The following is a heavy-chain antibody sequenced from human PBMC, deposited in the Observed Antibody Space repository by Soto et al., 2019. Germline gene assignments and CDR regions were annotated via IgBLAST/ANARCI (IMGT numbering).Heavy chain of an antibody. CDR1: GDSISSYY. V-gene: IGHV4-59*01. Sequence: PSETLSLTCTVSGDSISSYYWSWIRQPPGKELEWIAYIHYSGATNYNPSLKSRVTISGDTSKKQFSLKVTSVTAADPAVYYCARSAYGGSGSYLKLFDSCGQGILVPGS. CDR3: ARSAYGGSGSYLKLFDS. CDR2: IHYSGAT. D-gene: IGHD3-10*01. J-gene: IGHJ4*02.